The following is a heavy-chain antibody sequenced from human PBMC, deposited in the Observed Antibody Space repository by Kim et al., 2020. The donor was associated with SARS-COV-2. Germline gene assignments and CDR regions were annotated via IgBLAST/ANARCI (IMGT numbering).Heavy chain of an antibody. D-gene: IGHD3-22*01. Sequence: GGSLRLSCAASGFTVSSNYMSWVRQAPGKGLEWVSVIYSGGSTYYADSVKGRFTISRDNSKNTLYLQMNSLRAEDTAVYYCARGVPAGGDSSGYYYSPNFDYWGQGTLVTVSS. CDR1: GFTVSSNY. CDR2: IYSGGST. V-gene: IGHV3-53*01. J-gene: IGHJ4*02. CDR3: ARGVPAGGDSSGYYYSPNFDY.